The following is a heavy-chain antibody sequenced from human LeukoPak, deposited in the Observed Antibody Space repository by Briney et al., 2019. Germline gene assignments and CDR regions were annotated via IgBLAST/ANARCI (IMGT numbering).Heavy chain of an antibody. Sequence: GGSLRLSCAASGFTFSSYGMHWVRQAPGKGLEWVAFIRYDGSNKYYADSVKGRFTISRDNSKNTLYLQMNSLRSDDTAVYYCARYGSGSKVFGFDYWGQGTLVTVSS. CDR2: IRYDGSNK. CDR1: GFTFSSYG. J-gene: IGHJ4*02. D-gene: IGHD3-10*01. CDR3: ARYGSGSKVFGFDY. V-gene: IGHV3-30*02.